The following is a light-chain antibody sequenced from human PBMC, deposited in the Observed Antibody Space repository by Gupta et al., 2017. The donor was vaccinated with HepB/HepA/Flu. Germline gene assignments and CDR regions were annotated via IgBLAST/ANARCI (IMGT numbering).Light chain of an antibody. CDR2: DDS. J-gene: IGLJ2*01. CDR1: NIGSKS. V-gene: IGLV3-21*03. Sequence: SYVLPQPPSVSVAPGKTARITCRGNNIGSKSVHWYQQKPGQAPVLVVYDDSDRPSGIPERFSGSNSGNTATLTISRVEAGDEADYYCQVWDSSSDHPGVFGGGTKLTVL. CDR3: QVWDSSSDHPGV.